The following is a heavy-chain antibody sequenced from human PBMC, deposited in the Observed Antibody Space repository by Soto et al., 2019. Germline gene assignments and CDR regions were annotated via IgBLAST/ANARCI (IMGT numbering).Heavy chain of an antibody. J-gene: IGHJ4*02. V-gene: IGHV3-15*01. D-gene: IGHD3-10*01. CDR1: GFTFSNAW. Sequence: EVQLVESGGGLVKPGGSLTLSCAASGFTFSNAWMSWVRQAPGKGLEWVGRIKSKTDGGTTDYAAPVKGRFTISRDDSKNTLYLQMNSLKTEDTAVYYCTTDGALRFGGSTCFWGQGTLVTVSS. CDR2: IKSKTDGGTT. CDR3: TTDGALRFGGSTCF.